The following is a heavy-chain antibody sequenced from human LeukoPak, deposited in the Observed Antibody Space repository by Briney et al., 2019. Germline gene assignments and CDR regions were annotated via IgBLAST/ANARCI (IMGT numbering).Heavy chain of an antibody. CDR1: GFTFSSYW. D-gene: IGHD4-17*01. Sequence: GGSLRLSCAASGFTFSSYWMHWVRQAPGKGLVWVSRINSDGSSTSYADSVKGRFTISRDNSKNTLYLQMNSLRAEDTAVYYCAKPYGDYFAGAFDIWGQGTMVTVSS. J-gene: IGHJ3*02. CDR3: AKPYGDYFAGAFDI. CDR2: INSDGSST. V-gene: IGHV3-74*01.